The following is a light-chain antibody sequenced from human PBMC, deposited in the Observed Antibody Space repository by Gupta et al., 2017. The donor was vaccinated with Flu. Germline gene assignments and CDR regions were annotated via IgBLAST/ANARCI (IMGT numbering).Light chain of an antibody. V-gene: IGKV3-15*01. J-gene: IGKJ4*01. CDR3: QQDNHWLNLT. CDR2: GAS. Sequence: EAALTPSPDSLSVSPGGRVTLSCRASQSVGTNLAWYQKKPVQAPRLLIFGASTRVTGVPARFSGSGFGIEFTLIISSRQSDDSAVYYCQQDNHWLNLTFGCGTSLEI. CDR1: QSVGTN.